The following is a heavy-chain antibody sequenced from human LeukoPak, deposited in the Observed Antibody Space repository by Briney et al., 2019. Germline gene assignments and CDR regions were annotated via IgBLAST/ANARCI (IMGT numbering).Heavy chain of an antibody. CDR2: LRQEGRDN. CDR3: ARDGGPYCGGDCYPNNWFDP. Sequence: GGSLRLSCAASGFTFSSYWMTWVRQAPGKGREWVANLRQEGRDNYYVDYGKGRFNISRDNAKNSLYLQMNSLRAEDTAVYYCARDGGPYCGGDCYPNNWFDPWGQGTLVTVSP. D-gene: IGHD2-21*02. V-gene: IGHV3-7*03. J-gene: IGHJ5*02. CDR1: GFTFSSYW.